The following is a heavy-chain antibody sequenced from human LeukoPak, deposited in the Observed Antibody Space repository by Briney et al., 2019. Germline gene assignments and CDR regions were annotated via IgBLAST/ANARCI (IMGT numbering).Heavy chain of an antibody. CDR3: ARGERGIRGVPNKALHFDY. V-gene: IGHV4-34*01. D-gene: IGHD3-10*01. CDR2: INHSGSA. Sequence: SETLSLTCAVYGGSFSGYYWTWIRQPPGKGLEWIGEINHSGSANYNPSLKSRVTISKDMSKKQFSLKLTSVTAADTAVYYCARGERGIRGVPNKALHFDYWGQGTLVTVSS. J-gene: IGHJ4*02. CDR1: GGSFSGYY.